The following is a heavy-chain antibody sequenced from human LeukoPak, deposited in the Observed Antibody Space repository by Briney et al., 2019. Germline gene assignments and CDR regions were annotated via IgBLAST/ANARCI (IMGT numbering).Heavy chain of an antibody. Sequence: GGSLRLSCAASGFTFSNAWMNWVRQAPGKGLEWAGRIKSKTDGGTTDYAAPVKGRFTISRDNSKNTLYLQMNSLRAEDTAVYYCAKVIGRHLPGYWGQGTLVTVSS. CDR2: IKSKTDGGTT. J-gene: IGHJ4*02. CDR3: AKVIGRHLPGY. D-gene: IGHD2-2*01. CDR1: GFTFSNAW. V-gene: IGHV3-15*07.